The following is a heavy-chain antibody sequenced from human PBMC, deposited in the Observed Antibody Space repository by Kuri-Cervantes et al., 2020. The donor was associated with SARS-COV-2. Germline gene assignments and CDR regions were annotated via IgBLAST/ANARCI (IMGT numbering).Heavy chain of an antibody. Sequence: GGSLRLSCIASGFTLSSYTMIWVRQAPGKAREWVSSISGSGSYIYYADSLKGRFTISRDTAKNSLYLQMNSLRAEDTAVYYCARVAGDPYYFDYWGQGTLVTVSS. D-gene: IGHD7-27*01. J-gene: IGHJ4*02. V-gene: IGHV3-21*01. CDR2: ISGSGSYI. CDR3: ARVAGDPYYFDY. CDR1: GFTLSSYT.